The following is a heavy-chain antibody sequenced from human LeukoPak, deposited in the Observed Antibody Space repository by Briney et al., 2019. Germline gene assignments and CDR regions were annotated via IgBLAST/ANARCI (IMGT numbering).Heavy chain of an antibody. J-gene: IGHJ3*02. V-gene: IGHV1-46*01. D-gene: IGHD6-25*01. CDR1: GYTFTSYY. Sequence: ASVEVSCKASGYTFTSYYMHWVRQAPGQGLEWMGIINPSGGSTSYAQKFQGRVTMTRDTSTSTVYMELSSLRSEDTAVYYCARDREAVAFDIWGQGTMVTVSS. CDR2: INPSGGST. CDR3: ARDREAVAFDI.